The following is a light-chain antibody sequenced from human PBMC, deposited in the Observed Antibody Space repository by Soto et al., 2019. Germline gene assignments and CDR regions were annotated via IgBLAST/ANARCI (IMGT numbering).Light chain of an antibody. CDR1: QSVSSSF. Sequence: EIVLTQSPDTLSLSPGERATLSCRASQSVSSSFLAWYHQKPGQAPRLLIYRASSRATGIPDRFTGSGSGTDVTLTISILEPEDFAVYYCQQYESSPLTFGGGTKVEIK. J-gene: IGKJ4*01. CDR3: QQYESSPLT. V-gene: IGKV3-20*01. CDR2: RAS.